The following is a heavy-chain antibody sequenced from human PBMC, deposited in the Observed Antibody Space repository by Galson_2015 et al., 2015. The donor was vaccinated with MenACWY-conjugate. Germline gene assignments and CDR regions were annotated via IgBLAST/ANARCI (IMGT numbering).Heavy chain of an antibody. D-gene: IGHD3-10*01. CDR3: ARNPKVTMLRGAGWFDP. J-gene: IGHJ5*02. Sequence: SVKVSCKASGYTFTSYAMHWVRQAPGQRLEWMGWINAGNGNTKYAQKFQGRVTMTRDTSASTAYMELSSLTSEHTAVYYCARNPKVTMLRGAGWFDPWGQGTLVTVSS. CDR2: INAGNGNT. CDR1: GYTFTSYA. V-gene: IGHV1-3*01.